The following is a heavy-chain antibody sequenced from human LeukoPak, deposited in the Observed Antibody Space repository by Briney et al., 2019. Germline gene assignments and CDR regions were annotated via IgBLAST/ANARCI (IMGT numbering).Heavy chain of an antibody. V-gene: IGHV3-30*18. D-gene: IGHD1-26*01. CDR2: ISYDGSNK. Sequence: GRSLRLSCAASGFTFSSYGMHWVRQAPGKGLEWVAVISYDGSNKYYADSVKGRFTISRDNSKNTLYLQMNSLRAEDTAVYYCAKDRGSYQRDYYYGMDVWGQGTTVTVSS. CDR1: GFTFSSYG. CDR3: AKDRGSYQRDYYYGMDV. J-gene: IGHJ6*02.